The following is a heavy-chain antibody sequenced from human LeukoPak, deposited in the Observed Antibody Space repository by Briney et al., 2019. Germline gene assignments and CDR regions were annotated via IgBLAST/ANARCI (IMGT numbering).Heavy chain of an antibody. D-gene: IGHD2-2*02. Sequence: SETLSLTCAVYGGSFSGYYWSWIRQPPGKGLEWIGEINHSGSTNYNPSLKSRVTISVDTSKNQFSLKLSSVTAADTAVYYCAGRPRYCSSTSCYTGAFDIWGQGTMVTVSS. V-gene: IGHV4-34*01. CDR3: AGRPRYCSSTSCYTGAFDI. CDR2: INHSGST. CDR1: GGSFSGYY. J-gene: IGHJ3*02.